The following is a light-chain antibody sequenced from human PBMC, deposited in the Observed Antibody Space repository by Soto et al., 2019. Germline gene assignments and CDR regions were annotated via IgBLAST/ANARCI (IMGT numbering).Light chain of an antibody. V-gene: IGKV3-20*01. J-gene: IGKJ1*01. CDR2: GAS. CDR1: QNVSSKY. CDR3: QQYGSSGT. Sequence: VVLTQSPGTLSLSPGERATLSCRASQNVSSKYVAWYQQIPGQTPRLLIFGASSRATGIPDRFSGSGSGTDFTLTISRLEPEDFAVYYCQQYGSSGTFGQGTKVDIK.